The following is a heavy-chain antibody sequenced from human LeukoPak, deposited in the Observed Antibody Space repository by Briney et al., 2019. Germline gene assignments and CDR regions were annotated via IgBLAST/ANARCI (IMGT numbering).Heavy chain of an antibody. J-gene: IGHJ3*01. V-gene: IGHV4-59*01. CDR3: VRDQGGSSYRHAFDL. Sequence: SETLSLTCTVSGGSISSYYWSWIRQPPGKGLEWIGYIYYSGSTNYNPSLKSRVTISVDTSKNQFSLKLNSVTAADTAVYYCVRDQGGSSYRHAFDLWSQGTMVTVSS. CDR2: IYYSGST. CDR1: GGSISSYY. D-gene: IGHD2-15*01.